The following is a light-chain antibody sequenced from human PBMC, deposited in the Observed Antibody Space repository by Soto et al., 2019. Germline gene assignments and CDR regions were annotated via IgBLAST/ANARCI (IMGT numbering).Light chain of an antibody. J-gene: IGKJ3*01. CDR1: QRVSSSY. Sequence: EIVLTQSPGTLSLSPGKRATLSSRASQRVSSSYLAWYQQKPGQAPRLLIYGASSRATGIPDRFSGSGSGTDFTLTISRLEPEDFAVYYCQQYGSSLFTFGPGTKVDIK. CDR2: GAS. CDR3: QQYGSSLFT. V-gene: IGKV3-20*01.